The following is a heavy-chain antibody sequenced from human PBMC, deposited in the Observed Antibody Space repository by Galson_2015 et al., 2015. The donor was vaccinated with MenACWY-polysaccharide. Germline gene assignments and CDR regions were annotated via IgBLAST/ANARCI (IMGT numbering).Heavy chain of an antibody. CDR1: GFTFSSSA. Sequence: SLRLSCAASGFTFSSSAMSWVRQAPGKGLEWVSGISGSGGNTYYADSVKGRFTISRDNSKSTLYLQMNSLRAEDTAVYYCAKAYIVVIPDAAYNCWGQGTMVTATS. V-gene: IGHV3-23*01. CDR2: ISGSGGNT. J-gene: IGHJ3*01. D-gene: IGHD2-2*01. CDR3: AKAYIVVIPDAAYNC.